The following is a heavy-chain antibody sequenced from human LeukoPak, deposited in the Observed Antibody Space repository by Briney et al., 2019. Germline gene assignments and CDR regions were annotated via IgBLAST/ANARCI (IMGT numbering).Heavy chain of an antibody. CDR3: ARAETPDSSGWYYYYYYYMDV. J-gene: IGHJ6*03. CDR1: GYSISSGYY. Sequence: SETLSLTCTVSGYSISSGYYWGWIRQPPGKGLEWIGSIYHSGSTYYNPSLKSRVTISVDTSKNQFSLKLSSVTAADTAVYYCARAETPDSSGWYYYYYYYMDVWGKGTTVTVSS. V-gene: IGHV4-38-2*02. CDR2: IYHSGST. D-gene: IGHD6-19*01.